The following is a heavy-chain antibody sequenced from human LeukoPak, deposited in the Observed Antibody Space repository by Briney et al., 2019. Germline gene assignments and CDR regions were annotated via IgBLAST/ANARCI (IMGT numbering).Heavy chain of an antibody. Sequence: ASVKVSCKASGYTFTGSYMHWVRQAPGQGLEWMGWINPNSGGTNYAQKFQGRVTMTRDTSISTAYMELSRLRSDDTAVYYCARVQQQWQNIDYWGQGTLVTVSS. CDR3: ARVQQQWQNIDY. V-gene: IGHV1-2*02. D-gene: IGHD6-19*01. CDR2: INPNSGGT. CDR1: GYTFTGSY. J-gene: IGHJ4*02.